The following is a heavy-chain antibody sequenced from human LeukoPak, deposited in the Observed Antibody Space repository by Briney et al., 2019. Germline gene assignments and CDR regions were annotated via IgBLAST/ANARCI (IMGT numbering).Heavy chain of an antibody. J-gene: IGHJ4*02. CDR2: IIPIFGTA. Sequence: SVKVSCTASGGTFSSYAISWVRQAPGQGLEWMGGIIPIFGTANYAQKFQGRVTITADESTSTAYMELSSLRSEDTAVYYCASAERNYYDSSGYYPPARAWGQGTLVTVSS. V-gene: IGHV1-69*13. CDR3: ASAERNYYDSSGYYPPARA. CDR1: GGTFSSYA. D-gene: IGHD3-22*01.